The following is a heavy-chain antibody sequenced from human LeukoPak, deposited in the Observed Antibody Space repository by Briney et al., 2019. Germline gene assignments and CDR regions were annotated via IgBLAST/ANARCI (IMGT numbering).Heavy chain of an antibody. V-gene: IGHV3-30*18. CDR2: ISSDGSEE. D-gene: IGHD3-10*01. J-gene: IGHJ4*02. Sequence: GRSLRLSCAVSGFDFSNYGMHWVRQAQGKGLEWVAVISSDGSEEYYADSVKGRLTISRDNSKNTLYLQMNSLRADDTAVYYCAKGVAMGYYGSGSPVDYWGQGTLVTVSS. CDR1: GFDFSNYG. CDR3: AKGVAMGYYGSGSPVDY.